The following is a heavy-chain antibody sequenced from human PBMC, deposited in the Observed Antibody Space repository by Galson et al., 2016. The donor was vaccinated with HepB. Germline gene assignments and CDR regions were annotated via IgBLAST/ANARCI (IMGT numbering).Heavy chain of an antibody. V-gene: IGHV3-33*01. CDR1: GFTFASYG. CDR2: IWYEGTIK. CDR3: ARDYGDSNSYFNY. D-gene: IGHD4-17*01. Sequence: SLRLSCAASGFTFASYGMHWVRQAPAKGLEGVAFIWYEGTIKYYADSVKGRFTISRDNSKDTLYLQMNSLRAEDTAVYYCARDYGDSNSYFNYWGQGTLVTVSS. J-gene: IGHJ4*02.